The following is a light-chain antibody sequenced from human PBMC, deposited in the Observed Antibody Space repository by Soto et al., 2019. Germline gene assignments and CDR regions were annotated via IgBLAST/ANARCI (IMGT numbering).Light chain of an antibody. Sequence: IQLTQSPSSLSASVGDRVTITCRASQAIRDDLGWYQQKPGKAPKLLIYATSSLQSGVPSRFSGSGSGTEFTLTISSLQPDDFATYYCQQYNSYSPGFGQGTRLEIK. V-gene: IGKV1-17*01. CDR1: QAIRDD. CDR2: ATS. J-gene: IGKJ5*01. CDR3: QQYNSYSPG.